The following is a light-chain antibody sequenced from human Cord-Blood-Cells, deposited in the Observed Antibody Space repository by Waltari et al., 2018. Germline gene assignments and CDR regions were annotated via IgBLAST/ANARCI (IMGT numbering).Light chain of an antibody. J-gene: IGKJ4*01. CDR3: QLYNNWPLT. CDR2: GAS. V-gene: IGKV3-15*01. Sequence: EIVMTQSPATLSVSPGERAPLSCRASQSVSSNLAWYQQKPGQAPRLLIYGASTRATGIPARFSGSGSGTEFTLTISSLQSEDFAVYYCQLYNNWPLTFGGGTKVEIK. CDR1: QSVSSN.